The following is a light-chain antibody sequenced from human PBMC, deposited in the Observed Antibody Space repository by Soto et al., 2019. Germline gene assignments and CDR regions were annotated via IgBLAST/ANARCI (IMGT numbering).Light chain of an antibody. J-gene: IGKJ4*01. CDR1: QSVSSN. CDR3: QQYNNWLT. CDR2: GAS. Sequence: EIVMTQSPANLSVSPGERATLSCRASQSVSSNLAWYQQKPGQAPRLLIYGASTRATGIPARFSGSGSGTEFTLTISSLQSEDFAVYYCQQYNNWLTFGGGTKVEIK. V-gene: IGKV3-15*01.